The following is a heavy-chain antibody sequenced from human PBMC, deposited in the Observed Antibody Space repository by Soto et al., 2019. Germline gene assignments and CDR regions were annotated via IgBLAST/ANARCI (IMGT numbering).Heavy chain of an antibody. D-gene: IGHD6-19*01. V-gene: IGHV4-39*02. Sequence: PSETLSLTCTVSGGSISSSSYYWGWIRQPPGKGLEWIGSIYYSGSTYYNPSLKSRVTISVDTSKNQFSLKLSSVTAADTAVYYCARDSSSGWTNAFDIWGQGTMVTVSS. J-gene: IGHJ3*02. CDR3: ARDSSSGWTNAFDI. CDR1: GGSISSSSYY. CDR2: IYYSGST.